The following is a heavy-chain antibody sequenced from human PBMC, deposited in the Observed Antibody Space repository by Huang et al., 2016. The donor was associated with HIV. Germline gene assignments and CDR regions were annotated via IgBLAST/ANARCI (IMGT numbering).Heavy chain of an antibody. CDR3: AMSLRYQYDSRSYWGRYFDY. Sequence: QVQLEQSGPAVRKPGSSVKVSCQASGGSFSAQIISWVRQAPGQRFEWMGGIIPLLRAPAYAKELKGRVTMTADESTATIYMELNSLTSEDTAVYYCAMSLRYQYDSRSYWGRYFDYWGQGTLVTVSS. CDR2: IIPLLRAP. J-gene: IGHJ4*02. V-gene: IGHV1-69*01. D-gene: IGHD3-16*01. CDR1: GGSFSAQI.